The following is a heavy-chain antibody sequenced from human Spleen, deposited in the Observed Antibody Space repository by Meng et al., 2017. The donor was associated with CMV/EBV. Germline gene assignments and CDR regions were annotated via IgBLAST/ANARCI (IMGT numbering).Heavy chain of an antibody. CDR2: MNPNSGNS. CDR1: GGTFSSYA. Sequence: ASVKVSCKASGGTFSSYAINWVRQAPGQGLEWMGWMNPNSGNSGYAQKFQGRVTMTRTTSINTAYMELSSLRSEDTAVYYCARGPLRAPRPYFFDSWGQGSLVTVSS. D-gene: IGHD2-21*01. J-gene: IGHJ4*02. CDR3: ARGPLRAPRPYFFDS. V-gene: IGHV1-8*02.